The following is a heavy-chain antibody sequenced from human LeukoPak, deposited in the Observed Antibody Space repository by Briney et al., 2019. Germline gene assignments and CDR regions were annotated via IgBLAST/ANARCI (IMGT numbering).Heavy chain of an antibody. D-gene: IGHD3-22*01. Sequence: SVKVPCTASGGTFSSYAISWVRQAPGQGLEWMGGIIPIFGTANYAQKFQGRVTITTDESTSTAYMELSSLRSEDTAVYYCARDIYDSSGYYSGYDYWGQGTLVTVSS. J-gene: IGHJ4*02. CDR1: GGTFSSYA. CDR2: IIPIFGTA. CDR3: ARDIYDSSGYYSGYDY. V-gene: IGHV1-69*05.